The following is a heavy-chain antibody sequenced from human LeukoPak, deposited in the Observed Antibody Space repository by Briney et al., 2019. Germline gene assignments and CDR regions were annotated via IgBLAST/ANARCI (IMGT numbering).Heavy chain of an antibody. CDR3: AREGDYYDSSGEIDY. J-gene: IGHJ4*02. D-gene: IGHD3-22*01. Sequence: ASVKVSCKASGHTFTSYYMHWVRQAPGQGLEWMGIINPSGGSTSYAQKFQGRVTMTRDTSTSTVYMELSSLRSEDTAVYYCAREGDYYDSSGEIDYWGQGTLVTVSS. CDR1: GHTFTSYY. V-gene: IGHV1-46*01. CDR2: INPSGGST.